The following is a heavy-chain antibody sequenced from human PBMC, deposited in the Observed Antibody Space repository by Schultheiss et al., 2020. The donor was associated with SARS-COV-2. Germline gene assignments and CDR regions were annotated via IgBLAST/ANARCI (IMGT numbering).Heavy chain of an antibody. Sequence: GGSLRLSCAASGFTVSSNYMSWVRQAPGKGLEWVSVIYRCGNTYYADSVKGRFTISRDNTRNTVYLQMNSLRAEDSGVYYCARASTSSSESSWGQGTLVTVSS. D-gene: IGHD3-10*01. CDR2: IYRCGNT. CDR1: GFTVSSNY. V-gene: IGHV3-66*03. J-gene: IGHJ4*02. CDR3: ARASTSSSESS.